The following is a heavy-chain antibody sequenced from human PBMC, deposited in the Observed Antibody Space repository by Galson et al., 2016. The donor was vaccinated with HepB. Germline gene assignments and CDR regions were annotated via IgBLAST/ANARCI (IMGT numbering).Heavy chain of an antibody. V-gene: IGHV6-1*01. CDR3: VEQRKGAPYGMDC. CDR1: GDSVSSNSAA. J-gene: IGHJ6*02. CDR2: TYYRSKWYN. D-gene: IGHD1/OR15-1a*01. Sequence: CAISGDSVSSNSAAWNWIRQSPSRGLEWLGRTYYRSKWYNNYAVSVKSRIIVNPDTSKNQFSLQLNSVTPENTAVYYCVEQRKGAPYGMDCWAKGPRSPSP.